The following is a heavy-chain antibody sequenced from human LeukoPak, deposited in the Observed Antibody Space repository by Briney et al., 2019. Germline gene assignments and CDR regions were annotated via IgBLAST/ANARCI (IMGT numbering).Heavy chain of an antibody. CDR1: GYSFTSYW. Sequence: GESLKISCKGSGYSFTSYWIGWVRQMPGKGLEWMGIIYPGDSDTRYSPPFQGQVTISADKSISTAYLQWSSLKASDTAIYYCARQAEDIVVVPAVRPDYYYGMDVWGQGSTVTVSS. CDR2: IYPGDSDT. CDR3: ARQAEDIVVVPAVRPDYYYGMDV. V-gene: IGHV5-51*01. D-gene: IGHD2-2*01. J-gene: IGHJ6*02.